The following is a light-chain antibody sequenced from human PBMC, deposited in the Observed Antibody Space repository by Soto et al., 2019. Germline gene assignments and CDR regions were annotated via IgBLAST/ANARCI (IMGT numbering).Light chain of an antibody. CDR2: SAS. Sequence: EIVMTQSPATLSVSPGERATLFCRASQNIGPTLAWYQQRPGQAPRLLFYSASARATGVPARLSGSGYGTEFTLTISSLQSEDSAVYYCQQFHRWPPITFGGGTKVDIK. V-gene: IGKV3-15*01. CDR1: QNIGPT. J-gene: IGKJ4*01. CDR3: QQFHRWPPIT.